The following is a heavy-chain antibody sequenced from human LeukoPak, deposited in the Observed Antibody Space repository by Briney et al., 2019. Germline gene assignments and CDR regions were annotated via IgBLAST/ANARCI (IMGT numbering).Heavy chain of an antibody. CDR2: INHSGST. CDR1: GGSFSGYY. Sequence: PSETLSLTCAVYGGSFSGYYWNWIRQPPGKGLEWIGEINHSGSTNYNPSLKSRVTISVDTSKNQFSLKLSFVTAADTAVYYCARDAFDIWGQGQWSPSLQ. J-gene: IGHJ3*02. CDR3: ARDAFDI. V-gene: IGHV4-34*01.